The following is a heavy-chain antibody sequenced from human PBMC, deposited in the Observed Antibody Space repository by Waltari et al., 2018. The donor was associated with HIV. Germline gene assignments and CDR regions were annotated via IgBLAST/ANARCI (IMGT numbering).Heavy chain of an antibody. D-gene: IGHD4-17*01. J-gene: IGHJ4*02. CDR2: IGTYNGNA. Sequence: QVQLVQSGAQVKKPGASVKVSCKASGYPFTTYGITWVRQAPGQGLEWLGWIGTYNGNADFAPKPQVRIHLTIDTSTSTAYMELTSLRSDDTAVYYCARSHCAVTSCGSIDYWGQGTLVTVSS. CDR1: GYPFTTYG. V-gene: IGHV1-18*01. CDR3: ARSHCAVTSCGSIDY.